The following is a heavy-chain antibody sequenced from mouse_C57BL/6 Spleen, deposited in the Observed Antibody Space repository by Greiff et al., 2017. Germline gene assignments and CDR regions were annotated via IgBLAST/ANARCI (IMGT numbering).Heavy chain of an antibody. V-gene: IGHV1-52*01. D-gene: IGHD3-2*02. CDR1: GYTFTSYW. Sequence: VQLQQPGAELVRPGSSVKLSRKASGYTFTSYWMHWVKQRPIQGLEWIGNIDPSDSETHYNQKFKDKATLTVDKSSSTAYMQLSSLTSEDSAVYYCASVDSSGYGFAYWGQGTLVTVSA. CDR3: ASVDSSGYGFAY. CDR2: IDPSDSET. J-gene: IGHJ3*01.